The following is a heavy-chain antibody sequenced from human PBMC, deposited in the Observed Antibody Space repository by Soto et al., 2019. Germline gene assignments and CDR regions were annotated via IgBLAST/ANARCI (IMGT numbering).Heavy chain of an antibody. CDR2: IYYSGST. CDR1: GGSISSYY. J-gene: IGHJ4*02. Sequence: PSETLSLTCTVSGGSISSYYWSWIRQPPGKGLEWIGYIYYSGSTNYNPSLKSRVTISVDTSKNQFSLKLSSVTAADTAVYYCARGREYSGYDKFDYRGQGTLVTVSS. D-gene: IGHD5-12*01. CDR3: ARGREYSGYDKFDY. V-gene: IGHV4-59*01.